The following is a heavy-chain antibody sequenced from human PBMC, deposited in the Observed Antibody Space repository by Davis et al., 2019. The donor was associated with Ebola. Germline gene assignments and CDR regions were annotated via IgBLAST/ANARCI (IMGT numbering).Heavy chain of an antibody. Sequence: SETLSLTCTVSGGSISSYYWSWIRQPPGKGLEWIGYIYYSGSTNCNPSLKSRVTISVDTSKNQFSLKLSSVTAADTAVYYCARGEDTAMVTGYYGMDVWGQGTTVTVSS. CDR3: ARGEDTAMVTGYYGMDV. CDR2: IYYSGST. CDR1: GGSISSYY. J-gene: IGHJ6*02. D-gene: IGHD5-18*01. V-gene: IGHV4-59*01.